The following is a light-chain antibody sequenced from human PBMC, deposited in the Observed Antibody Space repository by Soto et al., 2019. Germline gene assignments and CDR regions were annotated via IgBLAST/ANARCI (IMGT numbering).Light chain of an antibody. CDR1: QSISSW. V-gene: IGKV1-5*01. J-gene: IGKJ1*01. CDR3: QQYNTYWT. Sequence: IKMTQSPSSLSASVGDRITITFRASQSISSWLAWYQQKPGKAPKLLIYDASILESGVPSRFSGSESGTEFTLTISSLQPDDFATYYCQQYNTYWTFGQGTKVDIK. CDR2: DAS.